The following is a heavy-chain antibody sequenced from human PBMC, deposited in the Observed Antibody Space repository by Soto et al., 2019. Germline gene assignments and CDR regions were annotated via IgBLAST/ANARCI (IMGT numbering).Heavy chain of an antibody. CDR1: GGSISSYY. CDR2: IYYSGST. CDR3: ARVSGTKGVDAFDI. D-gene: IGHD1-26*01. J-gene: IGHJ3*02. Sequence: SETLSLTCTVSGGSISSYYWSWIRQPPGKGLEWIGYIYYSGSTNYNPSLKSRVTISVDTSKNQFSLKLSSVTAADTAVYYCARVSGTKGVDAFDIWGQGTMVTVSS. V-gene: IGHV4-59*12.